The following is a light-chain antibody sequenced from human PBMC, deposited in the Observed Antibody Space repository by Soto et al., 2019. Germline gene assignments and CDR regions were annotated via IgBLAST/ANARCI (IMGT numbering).Light chain of an antibody. V-gene: IGKV3-15*01. CDR1: QSVSTS. CDR3: QQYNNWWT. CDR2: GAS. J-gene: IGKJ1*01. Sequence: EIVMTQSPATLSVSPGERATPSCRASQSVSTSLAWYQQKPGQATRLLISGASTRATGVPARFSGSGSETDFTLTISSLQSEDFAVYYCQQYNNWWTFGQGTKVEIK.